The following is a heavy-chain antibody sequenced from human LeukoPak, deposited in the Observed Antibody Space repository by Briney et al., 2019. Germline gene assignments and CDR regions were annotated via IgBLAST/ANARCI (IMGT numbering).Heavy chain of an antibody. J-gene: IGHJ4*02. Sequence: GGSLRLSCAASGSTSSRYYMSWVRQTPEKGLEWVANINQDGSEKNYVDSVKGRFTISRDNAKNSLYLQMNSLRAEDTAVYYFSSAGGWGSAYWGQGTLVTVSS. CDR3: SSAGGWGSAY. V-gene: IGHV3-7*01. CDR1: GSTSSRYY. D-gene: IGHD3-16*01. CDR2: INQDGSEK.